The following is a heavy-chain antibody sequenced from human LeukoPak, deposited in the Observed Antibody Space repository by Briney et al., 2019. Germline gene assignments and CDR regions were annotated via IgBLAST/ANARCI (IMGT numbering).Heavy chain of an antibody. CDR2: IYPGDSDT. CDR3: ARGDSYDFWSGSFDY. V-gene: IGHV5-51*01. CDR1: GYSFTSYW. D-gene: IGHD3-3*01. Sequence: GESLKVSCKGSGYSFTSYWIGWVRQMPGKGLEWMGIIYPGDSDTRYSPSFQGQVTISADKSISTAYLQWSSLKASDTAMYYCARGDSYDFWSGSFDYWGQGTLVTVSS. J-gene: IGHJ4*02.